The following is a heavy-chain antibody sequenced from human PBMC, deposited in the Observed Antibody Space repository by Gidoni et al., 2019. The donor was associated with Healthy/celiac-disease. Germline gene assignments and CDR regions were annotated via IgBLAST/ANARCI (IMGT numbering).Heavy chain of an antibody. J-gene: IGHJ3*02. Sequence: QVQLQESGPGLVKPSETLSLTCTVSGGSISSYYWSWLRQPPGKGLEWIGYIYYSGSTNYNPSLKSRVTISVDTSKNQFSLKLSSVTAADTAVYYCARVLAAAAGAFDIWGQGTMVTVSS. CDR1: GGSISSYY. D-gene: IGHD6-13*01. V-gene: IGHV4-59*01. CDR3: ARVLAAAAGAFDI. CDR2: IYYSGST.